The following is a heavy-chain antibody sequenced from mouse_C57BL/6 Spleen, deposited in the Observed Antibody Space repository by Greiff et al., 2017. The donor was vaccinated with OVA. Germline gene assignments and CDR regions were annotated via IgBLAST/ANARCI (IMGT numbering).Heavy chain of an antibody. CDR1: GFTFSSYA. J-gene: IGHJ4*01. CDR2: ISSGGDYI. D-gene: IGHD1-2*01. Sequence: DVMLVESGEGLVKPGGSLKLSCAASGFTFSSYAMSWVRQTPEKRLEWVAYISSGGDYIYYADTVKGRFTISRDNARNTLYLQMSSLKSEDTAIYYCTRETAICHAIDYWGQGTSVTVSS. V-gene: IGHV5-9-1*02. CDR3: TRETAICHAIDY.